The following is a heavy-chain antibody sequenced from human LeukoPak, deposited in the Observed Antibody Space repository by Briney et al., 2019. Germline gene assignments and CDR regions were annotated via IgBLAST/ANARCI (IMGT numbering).Heavy chain of an antibody. CDR1: GYTFSDNY. J-gene: IGHJ5*02. D-gene: IGHD1-1*01. CDR2: INPNSGGT. V-gene: IGHV1-2*02. CDR3: ARDFSVYNWSSNWFDP. Sequence: GASVKVSCKASGYTFSDNYMHWVRQAPGQGLEWMGWINPNSGGTNYAQKFQGRVTMTTDTSISTAYMELSRLRSDDTAVYYCARDFSVYNWSSNWFDPWGQGTLVTVSS.